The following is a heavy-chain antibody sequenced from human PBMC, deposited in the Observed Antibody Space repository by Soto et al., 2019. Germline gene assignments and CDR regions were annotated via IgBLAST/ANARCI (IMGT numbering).Heavy chain of an antibody. CDR3: ARLEGLATISYYFDF. V-gene: IGHV4-39*01. Sequence: QLQESGPGLVKPSETLSLTCSVSGDSINSDKYYWGWIRQPPGKGLEWIGSIYYRGNTYYTPSLQTRVTISLDKSKSQFALRLNSVTAADSAVYFCARLEGLATISYYFDFWCQGAQVTVSS. J-gene: IGHJ4*02. CDR2: IYYRGNT. D-gene: IGHD3-9*01. CDR1: GDSINSDKYY.